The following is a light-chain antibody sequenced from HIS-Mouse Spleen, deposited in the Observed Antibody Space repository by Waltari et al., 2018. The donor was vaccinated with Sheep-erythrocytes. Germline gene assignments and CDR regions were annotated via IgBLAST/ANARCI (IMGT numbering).Light chain of an antibody. CDR2: KDR. V-gene: IGLV3-27*01. CDR1: VLAKKY. CDR3: YSAADNNLV. Sequence: SYELTQPSSVSVSPGQTARITCXGXVLAKKYARWFQQKPGQAPVLVIYKDRERPSGIPERFSGSSSXTTVTLTISGAQVEDEADYYCYSAADNNLVFGGGTKLTVL. J-gene: IGLJ3*02.